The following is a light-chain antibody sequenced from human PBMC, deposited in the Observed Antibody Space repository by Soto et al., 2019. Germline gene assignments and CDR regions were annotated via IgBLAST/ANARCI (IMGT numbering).Light chain of an antibody. Sequence: EIVLTQSPGSVSLSPGERATLSCRASETFKKNSLAWYQQKPGQDPRLLLYGASRRATGIPDSFSGSGSETEFTLTISSLEPDNYAVYAWQQYAICPPTVGGGTKVE. J-gene: IGKJ4*01. CDR2: GAS. CDR1: ETFKKNS. CDR3: QQYAICPPT. V-gene: IGKV3-20*01.